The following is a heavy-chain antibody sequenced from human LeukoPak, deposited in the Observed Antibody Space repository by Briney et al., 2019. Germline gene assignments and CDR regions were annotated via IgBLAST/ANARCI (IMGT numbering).Heavy chain of an antibody. V-gene: IGHV4-38-2*02. D-gene: IGHD3-10*01. CDR2: IYHSGST. Sequence: SETLSLTCTVSGYSISSGYYWGWIRQPPGNGLEWIGSIYHSGSTYYNPSLKSRVTISVDTSKNQFSLKLSSVTAADTAVYYCARLWVRGANMDVWGKGTTVTISS. CDR1: GYSISSGYY. J-gene: IGHJ6*03. CDR3: ARLWVRGANMDV.